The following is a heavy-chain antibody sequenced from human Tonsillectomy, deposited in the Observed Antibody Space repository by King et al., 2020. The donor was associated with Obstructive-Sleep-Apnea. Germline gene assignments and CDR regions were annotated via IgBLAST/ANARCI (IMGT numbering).Heavy chain of an antibody. CDR2: IYYTGST. Sequence: QLQESGPGLVKPSETLSLICTVSDGSISSHYWSWIRQPPGKGLEWIGDIYYTGSTSYNPSLKNRVAMSVDTSKNQFSLKLTSVTAADTAVYYCARWGPQYCIGGSCYSYFDYWGQGTLVTVSS. D-gene: IGHD2-15*01. CDR1: DGSISSHY. CDR3: ARWGPQYCIGGSCYSYFDY. V-gene: IGHV4-59*08. J-gene: IGHJ4*02.